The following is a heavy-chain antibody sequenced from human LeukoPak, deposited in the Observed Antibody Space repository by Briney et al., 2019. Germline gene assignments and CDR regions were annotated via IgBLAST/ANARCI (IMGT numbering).Heavy chain of an antibody. Sequence: ASVTVSCTASGYTFTSYDINWVRQATGQGLEWMGWMNPNSGNTGYAQKFQGRVTMTRNTSISTAYMELSSLRSEDTAVYYCARGGFYDFWSGYYTLNWFDPWGQGTLVTVSS. J-gene: IGHJ5*02. CDR3: ARGGFYDFWSGYYTLNWFDP. V-gene: IGHV1-8*01. CDR2: MNPNSGNT. D-gene: IGHD3-3*01. CDR1: GYTFTSYD.